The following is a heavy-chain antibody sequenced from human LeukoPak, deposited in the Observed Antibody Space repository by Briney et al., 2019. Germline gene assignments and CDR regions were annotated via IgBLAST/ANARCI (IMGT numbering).Heavy chain of an antibody. Sequence: ASVKVSCKASGGTFSSYAISWVRQAPGQGLEWMGGIIPIFGTANYAQKFQGRVTITADESTSTAYMELSSLRSEDTAVYYCAGSRGWWAHDYWGQGTLVTVSS. V-gene: IGHV1-69*01. D-gene: IGHD6-19*01. CDR2: IIPIFGTA. CDR3: AGSRGWWAHDY. CDR1: GGTFSSYA. J-gene: IGHJ4*02.